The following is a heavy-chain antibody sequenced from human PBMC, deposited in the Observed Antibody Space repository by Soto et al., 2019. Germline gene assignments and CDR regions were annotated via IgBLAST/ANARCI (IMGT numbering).Heavy chain of an antibody. Sequence: PGGSLRLSCAASGFPFSSYGMHWVRQAPGKGLDWVGVIWYDGSKKDYAESVKGRFTISRDNSENMLYLQMNSLRADDTAVYYCASSINWGQGTLVTVSS. CDR3: ASSIN. J-gene: IGHJ4*02. CDR2: IWYDGSKK. V-gene: IGHV3-33*03. CDR1: GFPFSSYG.